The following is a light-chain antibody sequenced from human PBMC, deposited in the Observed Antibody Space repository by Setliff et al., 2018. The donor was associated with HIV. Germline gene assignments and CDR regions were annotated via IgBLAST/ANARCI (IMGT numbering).Light chain of an antibody. CDR3: QSNDGSTWV. CDR2: DNK. CDR1: SGSIAANY. Sequence: NFMLTQPHSVSESPGKTVTISCTRSSGSIAANYVQWYQHRPGSSPTTVIRDNKERPSGVPERFSGSIDRSTNSASLTISGLKTEDEADYYCQSNDGSTWVFGGGTQLTV. V-gene: IGLV6-57*01. J-gene: IGLJ3*02.